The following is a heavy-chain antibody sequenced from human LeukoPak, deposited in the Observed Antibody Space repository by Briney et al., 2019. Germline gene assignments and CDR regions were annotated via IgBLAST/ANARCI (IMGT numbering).Heavy chain of an antibody. Sequence: GGSLRLSCAASGFTFSSYAMSWVRQAPGKGLEWVSAISGSGGSTYYADSVKGRFTISRGTSKNTLYLQMNSLRAEDTAVYYCAKDLLMYCGGDCYAFDYWGQGTLVTVSS. CDR2: ISGSGGST. J-gene: IGHJ4*02. CDR3: AKDLLMYCGGDCYAFDY. D-gene: IGHD2-21*02. CDR1: GFTFSSYA. V-gene: IGHV3-23*01.